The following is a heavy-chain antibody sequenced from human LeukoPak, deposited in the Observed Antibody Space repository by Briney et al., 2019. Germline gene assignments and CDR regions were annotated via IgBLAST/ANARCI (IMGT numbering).Heavy chain of an antibody. CDR2: INHSGST. V-gene: IGHV4-34*01. Sequence: PSETLSLTCAVYGGSFSGYYWSWIRQPPGKGLEWIGEINHSGSTNYNPSLKSRVTISVDTSKNQFSLKLSSVTAADTAVYYCARTKYSSDRYYYYYMDVWGKGTTVTVSS. D-gene: IGHD6-25*01. CDR3: ARTKYSSDRYYYYYMDV. CDR1: GGSFSGYY. J-gene: IGHJ6*03.